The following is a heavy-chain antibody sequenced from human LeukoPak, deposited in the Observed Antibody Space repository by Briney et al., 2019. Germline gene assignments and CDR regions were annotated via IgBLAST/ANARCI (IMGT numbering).Heavy chain of an antibody. CDR1: GFTFSDHY. CDR2: IRSKANSYAT. J-gene: IGHJ4*02. Sequence: GGSLRLSCAASGFTFSDHYTDWIRQASGKGLEWVGRIRSKANSYATAYAASVKGRFTISRDDSKNTAYLQMNSLKTEDTAVYYCLSSGVDYWGQGTLVTVSS. D-gene: IGHD6-19*01. CDR3: LSSGVDY. V-gene: IGHV3-73*01.